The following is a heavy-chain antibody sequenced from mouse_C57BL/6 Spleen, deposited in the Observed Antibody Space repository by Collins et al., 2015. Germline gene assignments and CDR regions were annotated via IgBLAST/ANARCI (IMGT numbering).Heavy chain of an antibody. CDR2: INTYSGVP. D-gene: IGHD1-1*01. CDR3: ARSRHYYGSSYDWYFDV. CDR1: GYTFTTYG. Sequence: QIQLVQSGPELKKPGETVKISCKASGYTFTTYGMSWVKQTPGKGLKWMGWINTYSGVPTYADDFKGRFAFSLETSASTAYLQINNLKNEDTATYFCARSRHYYGSSYDWYFDVWGTETTVTVSS. J-gene: IGHJ1*03. V-gene: IGHV9-3*01.